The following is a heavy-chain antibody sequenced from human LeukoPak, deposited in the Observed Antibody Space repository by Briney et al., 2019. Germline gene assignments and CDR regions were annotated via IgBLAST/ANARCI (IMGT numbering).Heavy chain of an antibody. CDR1: GVSISSGDYY. CDR3: AIFLRSGSGYFDY. V-gene: IGHV4-30-4*01. D-gene: IGHD3-10*01. CDR2: IYYSGST. Sequence: PSQTLSLTCTVSGVSISSGDYYWRWLRQPPGKGLEWIGYIYYSGSTYYNPSLKSRFTISVDTSKNQFSLKLSSVTAADTAVYYCAIFLRSGSGYFDYWGQGTLVTVSS. J-gene: IGHJ4*02.